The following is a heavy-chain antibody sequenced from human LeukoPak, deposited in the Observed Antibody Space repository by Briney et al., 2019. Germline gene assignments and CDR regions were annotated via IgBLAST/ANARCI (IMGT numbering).Heavy chain of an antibody. CDR1: GYSISSGYY. CDR3: ARGGGGASDY. Sequence: SETLSLTCTVSGYSISSGYYWGWIRPPPGKGLEWIGSIYHSGSTYYNPSLKSRVTISVDTSKNQFSLKLSSVTAADTAVYYCARGGGGASDYWGQGTLVTVSS. V-gene: IGHV4-38-2*02. J-gene: IGHJ4*02. CDR2: IYHSGST. D-gene: IGHD1-26*01.